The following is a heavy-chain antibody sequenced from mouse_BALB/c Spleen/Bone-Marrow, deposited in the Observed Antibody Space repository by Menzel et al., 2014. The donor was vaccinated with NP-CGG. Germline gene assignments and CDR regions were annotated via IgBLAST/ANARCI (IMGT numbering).Heavy chain of an antibody. Sequence: VKLMESGAELVRPGVSVKISCKGSGYTFTDYAVHWVKQSHTKSLEWIGLISSYYGDATYNQKFKGKATMTVDKSSSTAFLELARLTSEDSAIYYCARSGKVRNAMDYWGQGTSVTVPS. V-gene: IGHV1-67*01. CDR1: GYTFTDYA. J-gene: IGHJ4*01. D-gene: IGHD2-14*01. CDR3: ARSGKVRNAMDY. CDR2: ISSYYGDA.